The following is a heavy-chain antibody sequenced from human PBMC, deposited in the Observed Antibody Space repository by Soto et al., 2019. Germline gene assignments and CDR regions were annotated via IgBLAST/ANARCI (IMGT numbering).Heavy chain of an antibody. CDR1: VGSISIYY. Sequence: PETLSLTCTFSVGSISIYYWDWIRQPPGKGLEWIGYIYYTGSTKYNPSLKSRVTISVDTSNDQLSLRLSSVTAADTAVYFCARDKYSGGEFDYWGQGTLVTVSS. V-gene: IGHV4-59*01. CDR3: ARDKYSGGEFDY. D-gene: IGHD6-19*01. CDR2: IYYTGST. J-gene: IGHJ4*02.